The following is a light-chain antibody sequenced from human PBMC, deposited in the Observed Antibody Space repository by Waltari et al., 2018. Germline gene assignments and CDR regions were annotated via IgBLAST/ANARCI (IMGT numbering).Light chain of an antibody. Sequence: ELVLTQSPGTLSLSPGERATLSCRASQNIVRYLVWYQQKPGQPPRLLIYAASTRATGIPDRFIGSGSGTDFSLTIASLEPEDFAVYFCQNHERLPATFGQGTKVEI. CDR2: AAS. CDR1: QNIVRY. V-gene: IGKV3-20*01. CDR3: QNHERLPAT. J-gene: IGKJ1*01.